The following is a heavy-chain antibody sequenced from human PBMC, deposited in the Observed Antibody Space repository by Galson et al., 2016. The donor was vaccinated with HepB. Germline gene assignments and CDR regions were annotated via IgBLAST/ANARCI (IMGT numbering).Heavy chain of an antibody. CDR3: AKGTTLQVHFGYFDH. CDR2: ISSDGVYT. D-gene: IGHD3-9*01. V-gene: IGHV3-21*04. J-gene: IGHJ3*01. Sequence: SLRLSCAASGFTFSDFGMHWVRQAPGQGLEWVSSISSDGVYTYYADSLKGRFSISRDNAKNTLYLQMNSLRVDDTAVYYCAKGTTLQVHFGYFDHWGQGTMVTVSS. CDR1: GFTFSDFG.